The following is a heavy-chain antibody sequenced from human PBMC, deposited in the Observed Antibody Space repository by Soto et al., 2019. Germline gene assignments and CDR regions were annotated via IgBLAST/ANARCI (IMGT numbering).Heavy chain of an antibody. CDR3: ARGRIVATSGWFDP. V-gene: IGHV3-30-3*01. Sequence: GGSLRLSCAASGFTFSSYAMHWVRQAPGKGLEWVAVISYDGSNKYYADSVKGRFTISRDNPKNTLYLQMNSLRAEDTAVYYCARGRIVATSGWFDPWGQGTLVTVSS. J-gene: IGHJ5*02. D-gene: IGHD5-12*01. CDR1: GFTFSSYA. CDR2: ISYDGSNK.